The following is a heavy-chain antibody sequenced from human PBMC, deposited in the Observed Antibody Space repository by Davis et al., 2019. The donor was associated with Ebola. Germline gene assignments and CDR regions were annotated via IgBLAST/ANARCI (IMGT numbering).Heavy chain of an antibody. CDR1: GGSISSGGYS. V-gene: IGHV4-30-2*01. CDR2: IYHSGST. CDR3: ARGKGVWDS. Sequence: LRLSCAVSGGSISSGGYSWSWIRQPPGKGLEWIGYIYHSGSTYYNASLKSRVTVSLDTSNNQFSLRLNSVTAADTAVYYCARGKGVWDSWGQGTLVTVSS. J-gene: IGHJ1*01. D-gene: IGHD1-26*01.